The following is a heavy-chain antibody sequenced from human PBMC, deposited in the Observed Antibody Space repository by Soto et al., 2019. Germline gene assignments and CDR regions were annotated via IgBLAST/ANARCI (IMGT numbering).Heavy chain of an antibody. Sequence: SETLSLTCTVSGGSISSSSYYWGWIRQPPGKGLEWIGSIYYSVSTYYNPSLKSRVTISVDTSKNQFSLKLSSVTAADTAVYYCARQDIVLMVYANDYWGQGTLVTVSS. V-gene: IGHV4-39*01. CDR2: IYYSVST. CDR1: GGSISSSSYY. CDR3: ARQDIVLMVYANDY. J-gene: IGHJ4*02. D-gene: IGHD2-8*01.